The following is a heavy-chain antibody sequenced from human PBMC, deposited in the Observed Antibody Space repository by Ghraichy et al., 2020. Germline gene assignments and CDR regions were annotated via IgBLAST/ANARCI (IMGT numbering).Heavy chain of an antibody. J-gene: IGHJ5*02. CDR1: GFTVSSNY. V-gene: IGHV3-53*01. CDR3: ARGRGVRGVAASQRFDP. Sequence: GGSLRLSCAASGFTVSSNYMSWVRQAPGEGLEWVSVIYSGGSTYYADSVKGRFTISRDNSKNTLYLQMNSLRAEDTAVYYCARGRGVRGVAASQRFDPWGQGTLVTVSS. CDR2: IYSGGST. D-gene: IGHD6-19*01.